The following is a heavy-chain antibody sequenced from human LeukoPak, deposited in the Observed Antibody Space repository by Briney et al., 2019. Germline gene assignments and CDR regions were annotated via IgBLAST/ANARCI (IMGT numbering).Heavy chain of an antibody. Sequence: SETLSLTCTVSGYSISSGYYWGWIRQPPGKGLEWIGSIYYSGSTYYNPSLKSRVIILVDTSKNQFSLKLTSVTAADTAVYCCARGGTLKYFQHWGQGTLVTVSS. D-gene: IGHD3-16*01. CDR1: GYSISSGYY. J-gene: IGHJ1*01. CDR3: ARGGTLKYFQH. V-gene: IGHV4-38-2*02. CDR2: IYYSGST.